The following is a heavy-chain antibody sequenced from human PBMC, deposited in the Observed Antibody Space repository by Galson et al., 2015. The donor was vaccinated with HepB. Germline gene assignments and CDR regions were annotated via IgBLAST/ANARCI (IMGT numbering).Heavy chain of an antibody. CDR3: ARDPLWFGELDHYYFDY. CDR2: IIPILGIA. V-gene: IGHV1-69*04. CDR1: GGTFSSYA. J-gene: IGHJ4*02. D-gene: IGHD3-10*01. Sequence: SVKVSCKASGGTFSSYAISWVRQAPGQGLEWMGRIIPILGIANYAQKFQGRVTITADKSTSTAYMELSSLRSEDTAVYYCARDPLWFGELDHYYFDYWGQGTLVTVSS.